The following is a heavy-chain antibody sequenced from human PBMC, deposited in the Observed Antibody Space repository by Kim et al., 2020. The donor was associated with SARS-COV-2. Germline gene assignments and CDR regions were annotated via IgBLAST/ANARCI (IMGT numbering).Heavy chain of an antibody. D-gene: IGHD6-13*01. CDR2: IYYSGST. CDR1: GGSISSYY. V-gene: IGHV4-59*08. CDR3: ARQAGGVAAGTAIDY. Sequence: SETLSLTCTVSGGSISSYYWSWIRQPPGKGLEWIGYIYYSGSTNYNPSLKSRVTMSVDTSKNQFSLKLSSVTAADTAVYFCARQAGGVAAGTAIDYWGQGTLVTVSS. J-gene: IGHJ4*02.